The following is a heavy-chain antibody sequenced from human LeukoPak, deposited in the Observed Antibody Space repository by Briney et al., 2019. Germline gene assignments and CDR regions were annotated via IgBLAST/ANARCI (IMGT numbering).Heavy chain of an antibody. CDR3: ARRRVTLVRGVDITSYYFDY. Sequence: ETLSLTCTVSGGSISSYYWSWIRQPPGKGLEWVSGINWNGGSTGYADSVKGRFTISRDNAKNSLYLQMNSLRAEDTALYYCARRRVTLVRGVDITSYYFDYWGQGTLVTVSS. CDR2: INWNGGST. CDR1: GGSISSYY. J-gene: IGHJ4*02. V-gene: IGHV3-20*04. D-gene: IGHD3-10*01.